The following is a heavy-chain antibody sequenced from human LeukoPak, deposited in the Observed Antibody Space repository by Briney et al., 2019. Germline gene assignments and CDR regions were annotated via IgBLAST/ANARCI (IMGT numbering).Heavy chain of an antibody. J-gene: IGHJ5*02. Sequence: SVKVSCKASGGTFSSYAISWVRQAPGQGLEWMGGIIPIFGTANYAQKFQGRVTITTDESTSTAYMELSSLRSEDTAVYYCARNSRGSECGGSCYYNWFGPWGQGTLVTVSS. CDR1: GGTFSSYA. D-gene: IGHD2-15*01. V-gene: IGHV1-69*05. CDR2: IIPIFGTA. CDR3: ARNSRGSECGGSCYYNWFGP.